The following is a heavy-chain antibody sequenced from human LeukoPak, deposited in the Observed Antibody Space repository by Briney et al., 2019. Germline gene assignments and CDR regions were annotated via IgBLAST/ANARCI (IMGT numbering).Heavy chain of an antibody. D-gene: IGHD6-13*01. CDR1: GFSFSSFS. CDR3: ARAGAATPYYYYYMDV. CDR2: INWNGGST. J-gene: IGHJ6*03. Sequence: GSLRLSCAASGFSFSSFSMNWVRQAPGKGLEWVSGINWNGGSTGYADSVKGRFTISRDNAKNSLYLQMNSLRAEDTALYYCARAGAATPYYYYYMDVWGKGTTVTVSS. V-gene: IGHV3-20*04.